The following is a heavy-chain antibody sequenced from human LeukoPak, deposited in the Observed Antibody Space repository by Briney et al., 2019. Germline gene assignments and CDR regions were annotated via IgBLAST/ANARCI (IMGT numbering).Heavy chain of an antibody. CDR3: ARAHRYQLLKGGADY. CDR2: ISSSGSTI. D-gene: IGHD2-2*01. CDR1: GFTFSSYA. Sequence: ERSLRLSCAASGFTFSSYAMHWVRQAPGKGLEWVSYISSSGSTIYYADSVKGRFTISRDNAKNSLYLQMNSLRAEDTAVYYCARAHRYQLLKGGADYWGQGTLVTVSS. V-gene: IGHV3-48*04. J-gene: IGHJ4*02.